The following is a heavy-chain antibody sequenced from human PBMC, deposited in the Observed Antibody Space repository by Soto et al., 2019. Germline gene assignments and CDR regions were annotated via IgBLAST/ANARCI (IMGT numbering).Heavy chain of an antibody. Sequence: GGSLRLSCAASGFTFDDYAMHLVRQAPGKGLEWVSGISWNSGSIGYADSVKGRFTISRDNAKNSLYLQMNSLRAEDTALYYCAKDQPYYSYYMDVWGKGTTVTVSS. CDR3: AKDQPYYSYYMDV. J-gene: IGHJ6*03. CDR1: GFTFDDYA. CDR2: ISWNSGSI. D-gene: IGHD2-2*01. V-gene: IGHV3-9*01.